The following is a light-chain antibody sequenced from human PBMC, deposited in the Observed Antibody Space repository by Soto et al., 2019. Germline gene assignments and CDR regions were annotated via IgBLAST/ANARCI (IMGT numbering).Light chain of an antibody. CDR3: QQYGSSPIT. J-gene: IGKJ5*01. CDR2: GAS. V-gene: IGKV3-20*01. CDR1: QSVSNTY. Sequence: EIVTTQSPATLSVSPGDTATLSCRASQSVSNTYLAWHQQKPGQAPRLLIYGASSRATGIPDRFSGSGSGTDFTLTISRLEPEDFAVYYCQQYGSSPITFGQGTRLEIK.